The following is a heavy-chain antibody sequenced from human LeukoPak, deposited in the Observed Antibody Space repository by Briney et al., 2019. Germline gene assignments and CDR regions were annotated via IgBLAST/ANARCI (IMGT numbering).Heavy chain of an antibody. CDR2: ISSSGSTI. CDR3: AKDDPDHTLIAAVGTD. CDR1: GFTFSDYY. J-gene: IGHJ4*02. D-gene: IGHD6-13*01. V-gene: IGHV3-11*01. Sequence: PGGSLRLSCAASGFTFSDYYMSWIRQALGKGLGWVSYISSSGSTIYYADSVKGRFTISRDNSKNTLYLQMSSLRAEDTAVYFCAKDDPDHTLIAAVGTDWGQGTLVTVSS.